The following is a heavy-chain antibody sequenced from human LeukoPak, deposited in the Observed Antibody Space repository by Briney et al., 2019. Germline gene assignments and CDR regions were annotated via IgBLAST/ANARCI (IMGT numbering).Heavy chain of an antibody. J-gene: IGHJ4*02. Sequence: GGSLRLSCAASGFTFSSYGMHWVRQAPGKGLEWVAFIRYDGSNKYYADSVKGRFTISRDNSKNTLYLQMNSLRAEDAAVYYCARLWFGELFGGYWGQGTLVTVSS. CDR2: IRYDGSNK. D-gene: IGHD3-10*01. V-gene: IGHV3-30*02. CDR3: ARLWFGELFGGY. CDR1: GFTFSSYG.